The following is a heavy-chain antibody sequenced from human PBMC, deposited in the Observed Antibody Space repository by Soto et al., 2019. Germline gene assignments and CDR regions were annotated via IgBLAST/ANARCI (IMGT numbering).Heavy chain of an antibody. J-gene: IGHJ6*03. V-gene: IGHV3-30*18. CDR1: GFTFSSYG. D-gene: IGHD2-2*01. CDR3: AKSPKQDLLCSSTSCYVYYMDV. Sequence: QVQLVESGGGVVQPGRSLRLSCAASGFTFSSYGMHWVRQAPGKGLEWVAVISYDGSNKYYADSVKGRFTISRDNSKNTLYLQMNSLRAEDTAVYYCAKSPKQDLLCSSTSCYVYYMDVWGKGTTVTVSS. CDR2: ISYDGSNK.